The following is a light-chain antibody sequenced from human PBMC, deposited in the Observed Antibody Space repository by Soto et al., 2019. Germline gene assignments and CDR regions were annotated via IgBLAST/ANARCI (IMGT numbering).Light chain of an antibody. CDR3: ATWDGNLNVCV. CDR1: KSDIGANT. J-gene: IGLJ3*02. CDR2: TNN. Sequence: QPVLTQPPSVSGTPGQRVTISCSGGKSDIGANTVYWFQQLPGTAPRLLIYTNNQRPSGVPDRFSGSKSGTSASLAISGLQSEDEADYYCATWDGNLNVCVFGGGTQLTVL. V-gene: IGLV1-44*01.